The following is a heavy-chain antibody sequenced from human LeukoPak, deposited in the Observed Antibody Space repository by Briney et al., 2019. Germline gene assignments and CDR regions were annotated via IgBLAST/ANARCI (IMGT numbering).Heavy chain of an antibody. CDR1: GFTFSSYA. V-gene: IGHV3-30-3*01. J-gene: IGHJ4*02. D-gene: IGHD4-17*01. CDR3: ARDDYGDHFDY. CDR2: ISYDGSNK. Sequence: PGGSLRLSCAASGFTFSSYAMHWVRQAPGKGLERVAVISYDGSNKYYADSVKGRFTISRDNSKNTLYLQTNSLRAEDTAVYYCARDDYGDHFDYWGQGTLVTVSS.